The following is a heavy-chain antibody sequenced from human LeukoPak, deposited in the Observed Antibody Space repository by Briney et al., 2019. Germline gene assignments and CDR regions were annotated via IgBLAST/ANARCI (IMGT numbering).Heavy chain of an antibody. D-gene: IGHD3-22*01. Sequence: ETLSLTCTVSGGSISSSSYYWGWIRQAPGKGLEWVSSITSSSSYIYYADSLKGRFTISRDNAKNSLYLQMNSLRAEDTAIYYCARHVVAVGFDYWGQGTLVTVSS. CDR2: ITSSSSYI. V-gene: IGHV3-21*01. J-gene: IGHJ4*02. CDR3: ARHVVAVGFDY. CDR1: GGSISSSS.